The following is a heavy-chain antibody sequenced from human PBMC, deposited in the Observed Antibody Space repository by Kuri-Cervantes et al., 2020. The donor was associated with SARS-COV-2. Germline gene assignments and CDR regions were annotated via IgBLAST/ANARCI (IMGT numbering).Heavy chain of an antibody. CDR1: GFTFSSYA. Sequence: GESLKISCAASGFTFSSYAMSWVRQAPGKGLEWVSAISGSGGSTYYADSVKGRFTISRDNSKNTLYLQMNSLRAEDTAVYYCAKDLLEYYDFWSGYYTGEYGMDVWGQGTTVPSP. J-gene: IGHJ6*02. V-gene: IGHV3-23*01. CDR2: ISGSGGST. CDR3: AKDLLEYYDFWSGYYTGEYGMDV. D-gene: IGHD3-3*01.